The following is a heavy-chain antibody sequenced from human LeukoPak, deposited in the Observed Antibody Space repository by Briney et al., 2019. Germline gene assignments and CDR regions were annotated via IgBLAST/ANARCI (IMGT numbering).Heavy chain of an antibody. Sequence: PGGSLRLSCAASGFTFSSYSMNWVRQAPGKGLEWVSSISSSSSYIYYADSVKGRFTISRDNAKNSLYLQMNSLRAEDTAVYYCAKAGPRGLNCFDPWGQGTLVTVSS. V-gene: IGHV3-21*04. J-gene: IGHJ5*02. CDR1: GFTFSSYS. CDR3: AKAGPRGLNCFDP. CDR2: ISSSSSYI.